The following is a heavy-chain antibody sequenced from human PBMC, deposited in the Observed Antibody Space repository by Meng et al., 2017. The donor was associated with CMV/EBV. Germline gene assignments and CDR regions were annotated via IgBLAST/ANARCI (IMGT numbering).Heavy chain of an antibody. CDR2: INHSGST. J-gene: IGHJ5*02. Sequence: VQLRRWGAGLLKPSEPLSLTCAVYGGSFSGYYWSWIRQPPGKGLEWIGEINHSGSTNYNPSLKSRVTISVDTSKNQFSLKLSSVTAADTAVYYCARGGNWFDPWGQGTLVTVSS. V-gene: IGHV4-34*01. CDR3: ARGGNWFDP. CDR1: GGSFSGYY.